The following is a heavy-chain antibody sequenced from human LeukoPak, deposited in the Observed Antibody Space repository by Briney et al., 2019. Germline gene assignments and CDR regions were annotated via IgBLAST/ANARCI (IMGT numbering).Heavy chain of an antibody. CDR3: ATTPYETYYYDSSGYRTHDY. Sequence: GGSLRLSCAASGFTFSSYSMNWVRQAPGKGLEWVSSISSSSSYIYYADSVKGRFTISRDNAKNSLYLQMSSLRAEDTAVYYCATTPYETYYYDSSGYRTHDYWGQGTLVTVSS. CDR1: GFTFSSYS. V-gene: IGHV3-21*01. D-gene: IGHD3-22*01. CDR2: ISSSSSYI. J-gene: IGHJ4*02.